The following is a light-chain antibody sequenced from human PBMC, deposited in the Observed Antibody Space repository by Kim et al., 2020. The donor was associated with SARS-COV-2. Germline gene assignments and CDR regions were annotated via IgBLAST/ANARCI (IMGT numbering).Light chain of an antibody. Sequence: EIVMTQSPATLSLSPGERATLSCRASRHVGSYLAWYQQKPGRAPRLLIYDASTRATDVPARFSGSGSGTQFTLAISSLQSEDFAVYYCQQYNSWPLLVTVGGGTKMEI. CDR1: RHVGSY. V-gene: IGKV3-15*01. CDR2: DAS. J-gene: IGKJ4*01. CDR3: QQYNSWPLLVT.